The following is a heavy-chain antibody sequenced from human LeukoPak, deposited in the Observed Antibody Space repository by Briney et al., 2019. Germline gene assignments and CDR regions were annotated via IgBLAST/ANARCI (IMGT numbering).Heavy chain of an antibody. D-gene: IGHD6-13*01. CDR1: GVSINSNSYF. CDR2: IYNTGST. CDR3: ARSRIAAAGTEYFHH. V-gene: IGHV4-39*02. Sequence: PSETLSLTCTVSGVSINSNSYFWGWIRQTPGKGLEWFGNIYNTGSTSYNPSLKTRITISVDTSKVHFSLSLRSVTAADTAVYFCARSRIAAAGTEYFHHWGRGTLVSVSS. J-gene: IGHJ1*01.